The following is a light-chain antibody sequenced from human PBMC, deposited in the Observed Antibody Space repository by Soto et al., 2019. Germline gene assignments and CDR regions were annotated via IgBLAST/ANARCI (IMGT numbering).Light chain of an antibody. Sequence: DIQMTQSPSTLSASVGDRVTITCRASQSVASWLAWYQQKPGKAPKLLIYKTSILETGVPSRFSGGGSETEFTLTISSLQPDDFATYYCQQYIQYPCFGQGTKLELK. V-gene: IGKV1-5*03. CDR1: QSVASW. CDR3: QQYIQYPC. CDR2: KTS. J-gene: IGKJ2*03.